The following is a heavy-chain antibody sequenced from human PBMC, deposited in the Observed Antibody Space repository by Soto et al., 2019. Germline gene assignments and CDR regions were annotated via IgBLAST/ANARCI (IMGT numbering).Heavy chain of an antibody. Sequence: QVQLQESGPGLVKPSGTLSLTCAVSGGSISSSNWWSWVRQPPGKGLEWIGEIYHSGSTNYNPSPKSRVPIPVDRSKTQFSRKLGSVTAADTAVYYCARDRGAGTTGAGYWGKGTLVTVSS. CDR1: GGSISSSNW. J-gene: IGHJ4*02. CDR2: IYHSGST. CDR3: ARDRGAGTTGAGY. D-gene: IGHD6-19*01. V-gene: IGHV4-4*02.